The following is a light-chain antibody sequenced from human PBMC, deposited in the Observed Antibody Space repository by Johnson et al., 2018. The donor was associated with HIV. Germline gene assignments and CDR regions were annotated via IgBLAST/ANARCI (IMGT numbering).Light chain of an antibody. Sequence: QSVLTQPPSVSAAPGQKVTISCSGSSSNIGNNYVSWYQQLPGTAPKVLIYDTSKRPSGIPDRFSGSKSGTSATLGITGLQTGDEADYYCGRWDDSLSGVFGTGTKVTVL. CDR3: GRWDDSLSGV. V-gene: IGLV1-51*01. CDR2: DTS. J-gene: IGLJ1*01. CDR1: SSNIGNNY.